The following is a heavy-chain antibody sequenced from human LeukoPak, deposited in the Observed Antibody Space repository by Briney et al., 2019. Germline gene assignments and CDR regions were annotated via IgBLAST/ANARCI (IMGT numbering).Heavy chain of an antibody. CDR3: ATEIGGGPYYFDY. J-gene: IGHJ4*02. V-gene: IGHV1-69*04. CDR2: IVPILDIT. CDR1: GGTFSSYA. D-gene: IGHD2/OR15-2a*01. Sequence: ASVKVSCKASGGTFSSYAITWVRQAPGQGLEFMGRIVPILDITNYAQKFQGGVTITADKSTSTAYMELSSLRSEDTAVYYCATEIGGGPYYFDYWGQGTLVTVSS.